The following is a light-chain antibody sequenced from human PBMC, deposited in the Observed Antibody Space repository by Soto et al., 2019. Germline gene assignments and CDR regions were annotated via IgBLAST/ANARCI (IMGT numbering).Light chain of an antibody. Sequence: DVVMTQSPLSLPVTLGQPASISCRSSQSLVSSDGNTYLIWFQQRPGQSPRRLIYKFSNRDSGVPDRFSGSVSGSEFTLEISSVEAEDVGVYYCRRATHWPWTFGEGTKVEIK. CDR3: RRATHWPWT. CDR1: QSLVSSDGNTY. J-gene: IGKJ1*01. V-gene: IGKV2-30*01. CDR2: KFS.